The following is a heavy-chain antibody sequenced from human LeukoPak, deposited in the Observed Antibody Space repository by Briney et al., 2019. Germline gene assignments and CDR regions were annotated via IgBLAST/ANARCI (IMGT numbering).Heavy chain of an antibody. D-gene: IGHD3-10*01. CDR1: GFTFRSYG. V-gene: IGHV3-30*02. Sequence: GGSLRLSCAASGFTFRSYGMHWVRQAPGKGLEWVAFIRYDGSNKYYADSVKGRFTISRDNSKNTLYLQMNSLRAEDTAVYYCAKDRYGSGSYCHYWGQGTLVTVSS. J-gene: IGHJ4*02. CDR3: AKDRYGSGSYCHY. CDR2: IRYDGSNK.